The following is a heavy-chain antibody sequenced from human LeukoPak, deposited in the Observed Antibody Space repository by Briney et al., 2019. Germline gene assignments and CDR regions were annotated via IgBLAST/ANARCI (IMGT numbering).Heavy chain of an antibody. CDR3: AKSFVVVVDGVDY. CDR1: GFTFSSYG. V-gene: IGHV3-30*02. D-gene: IGHD2-15*01. CDR2: IRYDGSNK. Sequence: PGGSLRLSCAASGFTFSSYGMHWVRQAPGKGLEWVAFIRYDGSNKYYADSAKGRFTISRDNSKNTLYLQMNSLRAEDTAVYYCAKSFVVVVDGVDYWGQGTLVTVSS. J-gene: IGHJ4*02.